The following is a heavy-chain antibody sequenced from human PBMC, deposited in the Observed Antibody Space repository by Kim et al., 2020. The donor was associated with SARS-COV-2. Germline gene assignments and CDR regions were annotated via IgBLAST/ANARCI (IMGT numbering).Heavy chain of an antibody. J-gene: IGHJ4*02. V-gene: IGHV3-33*01. D-gene: IGHD5-12*01. CDR1: GFTFSSYG. Sequence: GGSLRLSCAASGFTFSSYGMHWVRQAPGKGLEWVAVIWYDGSNKYYADSVKGRFTISRDNSKNTLYLQMNSLRAEDTAVYYCARTGNSGYERRYYFDYWGQGTLVTVSS. CDR3: ARTGNSGYERRYYFDY. CDR2: IWYDGSNK.